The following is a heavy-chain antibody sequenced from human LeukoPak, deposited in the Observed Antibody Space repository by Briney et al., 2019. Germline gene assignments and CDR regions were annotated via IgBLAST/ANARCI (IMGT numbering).Heavy chain of an antibody. CDR1: GFTFSSYW. Sequence: GESLRLSCAASGFTFSSYWMSWVRQAPGKGLEWVANIKQDGSEKYYVDSVKGRFTISRDNAKNSLYLQMNSLRAEDTAVYYCASLPPPYSNSWKYYFDYWGREPWSPSPQ. CDR2: IKQDGSEK. J-gene: IGHJ4*02. V-gene: IGHV3-7*01. D-gene: IGHD6-13*01. CDR3: ASLPPPYSNSWKYYFDY.